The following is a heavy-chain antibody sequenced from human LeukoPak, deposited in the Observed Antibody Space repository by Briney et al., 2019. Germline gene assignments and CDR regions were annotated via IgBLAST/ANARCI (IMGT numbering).Heavy chain of an antibody. V-gene: IGHV1-24*01. Sequence: ASVKVSCKVSGYTLTELSMHWVRQAPGKGLEWRGGFDPEDGETIYAQKFQGRVTMTEDTSTDTAYMELSSLRSEDTAVYYCATSVVGAKGWYFDLWGRGTLVTVSS. CDR2: FDPEDGET. D-gene: IGHD1-26*01. J-gene: IGHJ2*01. CDR1: GYTLTELS. CDR3: ATSVVGAKGWYFDL.